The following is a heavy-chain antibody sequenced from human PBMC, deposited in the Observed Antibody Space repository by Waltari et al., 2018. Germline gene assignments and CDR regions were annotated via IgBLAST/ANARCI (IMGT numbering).Heavy chain of an antibody. CDR2: IIPILGIA. CDR1: GGTFSSYD. V-gene: IGHV1-69*10. J-gene: IGHJ4*02. D-gene: IGHD4-17*01. CDR3: ASRSTVTTARYFDY. Sequence: VQLVQSGAEVKKPGSSVKVACKASGGTFSSYDISWVRQAPGQGLEWMGGIIPILGIANYAQKFQGRVTITADKSTSTAYMELSSLRSEDTAVYYCASRSTVTTARYFDYWGQGTLVTVSS.